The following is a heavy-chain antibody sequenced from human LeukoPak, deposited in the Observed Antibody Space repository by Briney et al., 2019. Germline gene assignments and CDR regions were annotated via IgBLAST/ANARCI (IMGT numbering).Heavy chain of an antibody. CDR2: INHSGST. CDR1: GGSFSGYY. J-gene: IGHJ4*02. CDR3: ARGSSSGRDY. V-gene: IGHV4-34*01. D-gene: IGHD6-19*01. Sequence: TSETLSLTCAVYGGSFSGYYWSWIRQPPGKGLEWIGEINHSGSTNYNPSLKSRVTISVDTSKNQFSLKPSSVTAADTAAYYCARGSSSGRDYWGQGTLVTVSS.